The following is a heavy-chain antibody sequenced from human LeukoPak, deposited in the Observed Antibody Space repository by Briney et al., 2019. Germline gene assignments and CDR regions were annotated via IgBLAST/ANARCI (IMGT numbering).Heavy chain of an antibody. V-gene: IGHV4-39*07. CDR1: GGSISSGGYY. CDR3: ATSIAVAVRGVDY. J-gene: IGHJ4*02. D-gene: IGHD6-19*01. CDR2: IYYNGST. Sequence: PSETLSLTCTVSGGSISSGGYYWGWIRQPPGKGLEWIGSIYYNGSTYYKPSLKSRISISMDTSKNQFSLKLSSVTAADTAVYYCATSIAVAVRGVDYWGQGTLVTVSS.